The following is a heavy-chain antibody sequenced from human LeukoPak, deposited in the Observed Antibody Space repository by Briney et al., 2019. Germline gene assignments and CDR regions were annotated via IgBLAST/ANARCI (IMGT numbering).Heavy chain of an antibody. J-gene: IGHJ4*02. CDR2: ISSSSSYI. CDR3: AGYCSSTSCPGDFDY. Sequence: PGGSLRLSCAASGFTFSSYSMTRVRQAPGTGPEWVSSISSSSSYIYYADSVKGRFTISRDNAKNSLYLQMNSLRAEDTAVYYCAGYCSSTSCPGDFDYWGQGTLVTVSS. D-gene: IGHD2-2*01. V-gene: IGHV3-21*01. CDR1: GFTFSSYS.